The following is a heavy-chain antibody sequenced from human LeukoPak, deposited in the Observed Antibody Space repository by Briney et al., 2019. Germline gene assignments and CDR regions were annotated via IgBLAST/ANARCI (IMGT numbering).Heavy chain of an antibody. CDR2: IYPGDSDI. D-gene: IGHD4-17*01. CDR3: ARRAYGDYHLDY. V-gene: IGHV5-51*01. CDR1: GYSFTTYW. Sequence: GESLKISCRGSGYSFTTYWIGWVRQMPGKGLEWMEIIYPGDSDIRYSPSFQGQVTISADKSISTAYLQWSSLKASDTAMYYCARRAYGDYHLDYWGQGTLVTVSS. J-gene: IGHJ4*02.